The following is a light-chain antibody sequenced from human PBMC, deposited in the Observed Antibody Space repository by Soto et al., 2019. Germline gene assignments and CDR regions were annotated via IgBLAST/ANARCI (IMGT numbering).Light chain of an antibody. Sequence: DIQLTQSPAFLSATIGDRVTITCRASQGISSSLAWYQQKPGKAPKLLVFAASNLPYGGPSRFSGSGSGPEFTLTINSRQSEEFAIYYCQPYNNWPLTFGRGTKVDIK. V-gene: IGKV1-9*01. CDR1: QGISSS. CDR3: QPYNNWPLT. J-gene: IGKJ4*01. CDR2: AAS.